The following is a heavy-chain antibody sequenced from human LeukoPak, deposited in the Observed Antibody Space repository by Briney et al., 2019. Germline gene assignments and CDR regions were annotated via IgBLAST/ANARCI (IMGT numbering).Heavy chain of an antibody. CDR3: AKVRGIGRFCSNINDCYDGFDY. CDR2: ISGGGGST. CDR1: GFTFSSYA. Sequence: GGSLRLSCAASGFTFSSYAMSWVRQAPGKGLEWVSGISGGGGSTKYADSVKGRFTISRDNSKNTLSLQMNSLRAEDTAVYYCAKVRGIGRFCSNINDCYDGFDYWGQGTLVTVSS. D-gene: IGHD2-21*02. V-gene: IGHV3-23*01. J-gene: IGHJ4*02.